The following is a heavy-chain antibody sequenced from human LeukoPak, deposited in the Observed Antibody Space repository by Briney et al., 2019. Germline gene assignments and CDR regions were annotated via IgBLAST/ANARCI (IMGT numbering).Heavy chain of an antibody. D-gene: IGHD1-26*01. V-gene: IGHV3-53*01. CDR1: GFTVNNNF. J-gene: IGHJ4*02. Sequence: GGSLRLSCVASGFTVNNNFMNWVRQAPGKGLEWVSVIYSGGSTYYADSVKGRFTVSRDSSKNILYLQMNSLRAEDTAVYYCARDEGTGSFRAFDYWGQGTLVTVSS. CDR3: ARDEGTGSFRAFDY. CDR2: IYSGGST.